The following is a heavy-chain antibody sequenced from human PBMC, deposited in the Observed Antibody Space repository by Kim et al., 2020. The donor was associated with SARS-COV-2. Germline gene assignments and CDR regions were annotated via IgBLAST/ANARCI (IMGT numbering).Heavy chain of an antibody. D-gene: IGHD3-10*01. V-gene: IGHV3-13*01. J-gene: IGHJ6*02. Sequence: GGSLRLSCAASGFTFSSYDMHWVRQATGKGLEWVSAIGTAGDTYYPGSVKGRFTISRENAKNSLYLQMNSLRAGDTAVYYCARAREYYGSGSYYKFPSMGYYGMDVWGQGITVTVSS. CDR1: GFTFSSYD. CDR2: IGTAGDT. CDR3: ARAREYYGSGSYYKFPSMGYYGMDV.